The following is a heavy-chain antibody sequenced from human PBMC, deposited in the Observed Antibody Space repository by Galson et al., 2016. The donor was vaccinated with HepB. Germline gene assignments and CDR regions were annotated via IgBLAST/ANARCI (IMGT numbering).Heavy chain of an antibody. J-gene: IGHJ4*02. V-gene: IGHV4-59*01. Sequence: SETLSLTCTVSGASISSYYWSWIRQSPGKGLEWIGSIFYTGNTNYNPSLRSRVAMSIDTSNNQFSLKLSSVTAADTAVFYCARDPHYGNYEGGVDDFWGQGTLVTVSS. CDR2: IFYTGNT. CDR3: ARDPHYGNYEGGVDDF. D-gene: IGHD4-11*01. CDR1: GASISSYY.